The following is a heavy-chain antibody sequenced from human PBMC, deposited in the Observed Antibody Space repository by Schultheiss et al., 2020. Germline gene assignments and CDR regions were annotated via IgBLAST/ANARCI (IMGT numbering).Heavy chain of an antibody. J-gene: IGHJ6*02. Sequence: SETLSLTCAVYGGSFSGYYWSWIRQPPGKGLEWIGEINHSGSTNYNPSLKSRVTISVDTSKNQFSLKLSSVTAADTAVYYCARGLKLVSVRVYYYYGMDVWGQGTTVTVS. D-gene: IGHD1-1*01. CDR3: ARGLKLVSVRVYYYYGMDV. V-gene: IGHV4-34*01. CDR1: GGSFSGYY. CDR2: INHSGST.